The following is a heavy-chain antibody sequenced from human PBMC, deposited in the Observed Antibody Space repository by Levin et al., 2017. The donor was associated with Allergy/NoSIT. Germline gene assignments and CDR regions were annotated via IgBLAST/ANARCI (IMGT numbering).Heavy chain of an antibody. J-gene: IGHJ4*02. CDR1: GFTFSSYW. Sequence: GGSLRLSCAASGFTFSSYWMSWVRQAPGKGLEWVANIKQDGSEKYYVDSVKGRFTISRDNAKNSLYLQMNSLRAEDTAVYYCAREIYDSSGYYHLDYFDYWGQGTLVTVSS. V-gene: IGHV3-7*01. D-gene: IGHD3-22*01. CDR3: AREIYDSSGYYHLDYFDY. CDR2: IKQDGSEK.